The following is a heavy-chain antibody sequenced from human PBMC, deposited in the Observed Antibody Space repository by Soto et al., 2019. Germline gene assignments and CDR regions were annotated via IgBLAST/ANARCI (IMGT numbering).Heavy chain of an antibody. CDR3: ATSEIAVAGEFDY. J-gene: IGHJ4*02. D-gene: IGHD6-19*01. Sequence: VQLLESGGGLVQPGGSLRLSCAASGFTFSSYAMSWVRQAPGQGLEWVSAISGSGGRTYYADSVKGRFTISRDNSKNTLYLQMNSLRAEDTAVYYCATSEIAVAGEFDYWGQGTLVTVSA. CDR1: GFTFSSYA. V-gene: IGHV3-23*01. CDR2: ISGSGGRT.